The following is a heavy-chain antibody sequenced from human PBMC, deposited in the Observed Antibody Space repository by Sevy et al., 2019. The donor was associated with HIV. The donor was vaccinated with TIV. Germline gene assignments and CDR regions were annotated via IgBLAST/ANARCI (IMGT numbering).Heavy chain of an antibody. J-gene: IGHJ6*02. V-gene: IGHV3-30*18. CDR1: GFTFSSYG. CDR3: AKGGAMVISRYYGMDV. CDR2: ISYDGSNK. Sequence: GGSLRLSCADSGFTFSSYGMHWVRQAPGKGLEWVAVISYDGSNKYYADSVKGRFTISRDNSKNTLYLQMNSLRAEDTAVYYCAKGGAMVISRYYGMDVWGQGTTVTVSS. D-gene: IGHD5-18*01.